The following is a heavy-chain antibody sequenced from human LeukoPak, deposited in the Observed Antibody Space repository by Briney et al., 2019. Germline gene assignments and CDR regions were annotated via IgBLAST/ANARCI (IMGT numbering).Heavy chain of an antibody. CDR1: GFTFSHYS. D-gene: IGHD5-24*01. J-gene: IGHJ4*02. V-gene: IGHV3-21*01. CDR3: ARDRLGDGYIREFDS. CDR2: FGSDLSFR. Sequence: GSLRLSCAGSGFTFSHYSMNWVRQAPGKGLEWVASFGSDLSFRSVADSLKGRFTISRDNADNSIYLHMNSLRAEDTAIYYCARDRLGDGYIREFDSWGQGTLVTVSS.